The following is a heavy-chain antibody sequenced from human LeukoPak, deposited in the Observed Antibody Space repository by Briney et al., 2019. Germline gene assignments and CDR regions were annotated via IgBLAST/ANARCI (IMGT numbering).Heavy chain of an antibody. D-gene: IGHD3-22*01. CDR1: GFTFSSYD. V-gene: IGHV3-13*01. CDR3: ARGGRKTYYYDSSGYDAFDI. CDR2: IGTAGDT. Sequence: GSLRLSCAASGFTFSSYDMHWVRQATGKGLEWVSAIGTAGDTYYPGSVKGRFTISRGNAKNSLYLQMNSLRAGDTAVYYCARGGRKTYYYDSSGYDAFDIWGQGTMVTVSS. J-gene: IGHJ3*02.